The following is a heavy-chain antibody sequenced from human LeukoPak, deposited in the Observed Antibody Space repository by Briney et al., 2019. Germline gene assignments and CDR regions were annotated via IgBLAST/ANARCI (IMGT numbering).Heavy chain of an antibody. Sequence: GGSLRLSCAASGFTFSDYYMSWVRQAPGKGLEWVSVIYSGGDTYSADSVKGRFTISRDNSKNTVYLQMNSLRAEDTAVYYCAREGGGDYGDYLRYWGQGTLVTVSS. V-gene: IGHV3-53*01. CDR2: IYSGGDT. D-gene: IGHD4-17*01. CDR1: GFTFSDYY. CDR3: AREGGGDYGDYLRY. J-gene: IGHJ4*02.